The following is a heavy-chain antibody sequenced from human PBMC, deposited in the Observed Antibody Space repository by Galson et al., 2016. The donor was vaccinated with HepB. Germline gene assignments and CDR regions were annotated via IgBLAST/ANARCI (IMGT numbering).Heavy chain of an antibody. V-gene: IGHV5-10-1*01. Sequence: QSGAEVKKPGQSLTISCKGSGYSFTSYWISWVRQMPGKGLEWMGRIDPSDSSSNYSPSFQGHVTMSVDMSITTAYLHWSSLEASDAAVYYCARYSSSWYVSAYWGQGTPVTFSS. CDR1: GYSFTSYW. J-gene: IGHJ4*02. D-gene: IGHD6-13*01. CDR3: ARYSSSWYVSAY. CDR2: IDPSDSSS.